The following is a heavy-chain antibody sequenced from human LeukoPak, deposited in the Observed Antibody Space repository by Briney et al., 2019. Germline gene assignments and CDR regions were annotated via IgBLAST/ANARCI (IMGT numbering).Heavy chain of an antibody. CDR1: GSTFSSHG. V-gene: IGHV3-23*01. D-gene: IGHD5-24*01. J-gene: IGHJ4*02. Sequence: GGTLRLSCAASGSTFSSHGMNWVRLAPGKGLEWVSGISPNGVITYYADSVKGRFTISRDNSKGTVYLQMNSLRPEDTAVYYCAKDDAWLQYGNWGRGTLVTVSS. CDR2: ISPNGVIT. CDR3: AKDDAWLQYGN.